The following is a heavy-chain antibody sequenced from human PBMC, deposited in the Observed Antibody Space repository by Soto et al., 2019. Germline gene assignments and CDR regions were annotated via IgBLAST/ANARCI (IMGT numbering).Heavy chain of an antibody. CDR3: ARVSPGGTLVAD. CDR1: GGTFSSYA. V-gene: IGHV1-18*01. CDR2: ISAYNGNT. D-gene: IGHD5-12*01. Sequence: ASVKVSCKASGGTFSSYAISWVRQAPGQGLEWMGWISAYNGNTNYAQKLQGRVTMTTDTSTSTAYMELRSLRSDDTAVYYCARVSPGGTLVADWGQGTLVTVSS. J-gene: IGHJ4*02.